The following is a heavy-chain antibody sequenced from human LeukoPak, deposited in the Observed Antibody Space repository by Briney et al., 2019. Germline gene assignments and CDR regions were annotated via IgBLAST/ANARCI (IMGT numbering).Heavy chain of an antibody. J-gene: IGHJ4*02. CDR2: MNPNRRNT. Sequence: ASVKVSCKPSGYTFTSYDINWVRQATGQGLEWMEWMNPNRRNTGYAQKFQGRLTMTRNTSINTAYMELSSVRSEDTAVYYCASFLDYYGSGSYHFDYWGQGTLVTVS. CDR3: ASFLDYYGSGSYHFDY. V-gene: IGHV1-8*01. CDR1: GYTFTSYD. D-gene: IGHD3-10*01.